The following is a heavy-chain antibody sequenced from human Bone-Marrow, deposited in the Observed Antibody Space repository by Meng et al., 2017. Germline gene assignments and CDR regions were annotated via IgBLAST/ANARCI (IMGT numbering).Heavy chain of an antibody. D-gene: IGHD6-19*01. Sequence: GQGVTSGAGGKNPGSPVKVPCKASGGTFSSYAISWVRQAPGQGLEWMGGIIPIFGTANYAQKFQGRVTITTDESTSTAYMELSSLRSEDTAVYYCARAAVADLNWYFDLWGRGTLVTVSS. V-gene: IGHV1-69*01. CDR1: GGTFSSYA. CDR3: ARAAVADLNWYFDL. CDR2: IIPIFGTA. J-gene: IGHJ2*01.